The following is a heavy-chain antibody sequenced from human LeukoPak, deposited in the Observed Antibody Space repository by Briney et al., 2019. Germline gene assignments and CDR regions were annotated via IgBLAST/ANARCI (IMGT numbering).Heavy chain of an antibody. CDR2: ISSSSSYI. J-gene: IGHJ3*02. D-gene: IGHD3-10*01. CDR1: GFTFSSYS. V-gene: IGHV3-21*01. CDR3: ARVRASRSDYGAFDI. Sequence: GGSLRLSCAATGFTFSSYSMNWVRQAPGKGLEWVSSISSSSSYIYYADSVKGRFTISRDNARNSLYLQMNGLRAEDTAVYYCARVRASRSDYGAFDIWGQGTMVTVSS.